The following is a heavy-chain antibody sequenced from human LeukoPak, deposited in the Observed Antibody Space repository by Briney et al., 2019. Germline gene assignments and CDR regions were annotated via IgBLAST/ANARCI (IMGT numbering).Heavy chain of an antibody. J-gene: IGHJ4*02. CDR1: GITLSNYG. Sequence: PRGSLRLSCAVSGITLSNYGMSWVRQAPGKGLEWVAGISGSGGGTNYADSVKGRFTISRDNPKNTLYLQMNGLRAEDTAVYFCAKRGVVIRVILVGFHKEAYYFDSWGQGALVTVSS. CDR3: AKRGVVIRVILVGFHKEAYYFDS. CDR2: ISGSGGGT. D-gene: IGHD3-22*01. V-gene: IGHV3-23*01.